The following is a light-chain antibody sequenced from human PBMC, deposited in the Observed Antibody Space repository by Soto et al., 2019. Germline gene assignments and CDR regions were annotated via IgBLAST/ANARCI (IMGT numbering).Light chain of an antibody. CDR2: DAY. CDR1: QSVDRY. J-gene: IGKJ3*01. Sequence: EVVLTQPRYAVSFSPAETATLSGRASQSVDRYVAWYQQKVGQAPRLLIYDAYSRATGVGARFTGSGSATDFSLTITSLEPEDFAVYYCQQRAKWPSTFGPGTKVDIK. CDR3: QQRAKWPST. V-gene: IGKV3-11*01.